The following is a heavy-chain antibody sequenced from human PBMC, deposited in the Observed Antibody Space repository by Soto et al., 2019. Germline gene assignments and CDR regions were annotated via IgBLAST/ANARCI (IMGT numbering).Heavy chain of an antibody. CDR3: ARGGVRVFCSPLRIEP. CDR2: IIPIFGTT. D-gene: IGHD3-10*01. CDR1: GGTFSTYG. Sequence: QVQLVQSGAEVKKPGSSVKVSCKSSGGTFSTYGFFWVRQAPGQGLEWMGGIIPIFGTTNYAQKFQDRVTSPTTLSTGTVDMELASLNSADTAVYYCARGGVRVFCSPLRIEPWGQGTLVTVSS. J-gene: IGHJ5*02. V-gene: IGHV1-69*01.